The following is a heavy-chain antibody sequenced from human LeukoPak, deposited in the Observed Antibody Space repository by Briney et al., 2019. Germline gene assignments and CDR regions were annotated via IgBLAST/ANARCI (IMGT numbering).Heavy chain of an antibody. CDR1: GFTFSDYY. V-gene: IGHV3-11*01. CDR2: ISSSGSTI. CDR3: ATEVVVVTARGYAFDI. Sequence: PGGSLRLSCAASGFTFSDYYMSWIRQAPGKGLEWVSYISSSGSTIYYADSVKGRFTISRDNAKNSLYLQMNSLRAEDTAVYYCATEVVVVTARGYAFDIWGQGTMVTVSS. D-gene: IGHD2-21*02. J-gene: IGHJ3*02.